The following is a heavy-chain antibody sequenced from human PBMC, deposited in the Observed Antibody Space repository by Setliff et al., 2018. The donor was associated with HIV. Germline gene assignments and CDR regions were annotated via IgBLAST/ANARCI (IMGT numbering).Heavy chain of an antibody. J-gene: IGHJ4*02. Sequence: SETLSLTCAVSGYSIRSGYYWGWIRHSPGKGLEWIATIYQTGSTKYTPSLKSRVTVSLDMSKTQFSLKLNSLTAADTGVYYCATFFVSTATTQDYWGQGTLVTVSS. D-gene: IGHD4-17*01. CDR3: ATFFVSTATTQDY. CDR2: IYQTGST. CDR1: GYSIRSGYY. V-gene: IGHV4-38-2*01.